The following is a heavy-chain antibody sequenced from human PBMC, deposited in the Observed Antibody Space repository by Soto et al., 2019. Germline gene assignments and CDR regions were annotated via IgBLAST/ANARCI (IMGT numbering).Heavy chain of an antibody. V-gene: IGHV3-30*18. CDR2: ISYDGSNK. D-gene: IGHD3-10*01. CDR3: AKSPYGSGSYLGY. CDR1: GFTFSSYG. Sequence: QVQLVESGGGVVQPGRSLRLSCAASGFTFSSYGMHWVRQAPGKGLEWVAVISYDGSNKYYAYSVKGRFTISRDNSKNTLYLQMNSLRAEDTAVYYCAKSPYGSGSYLGYWGQGTLVTVSS. J-gene: IGHJ4*02.